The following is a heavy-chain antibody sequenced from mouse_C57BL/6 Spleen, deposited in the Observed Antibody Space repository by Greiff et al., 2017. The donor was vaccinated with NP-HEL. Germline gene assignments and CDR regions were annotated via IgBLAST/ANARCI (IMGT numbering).Heavy chain of an antibody. V-gene: IGHV1-52*01. Sequence: QVQLQQPGAELVRPGSSVKLSCKASGYTFTSYWLHWVKQRPIQGLEWIGNIDPSDSETHYNQKFKDKATLTVDKSSSTAYMQLSSLTSEDSAVYYCARRTGDWFAYWGQGTLVTVSA. J-gene: IGHJ3*01. CDR1: GYTFTSYW. CDR2: IDPSDSET. CDR3: ARRTGDWFAY.